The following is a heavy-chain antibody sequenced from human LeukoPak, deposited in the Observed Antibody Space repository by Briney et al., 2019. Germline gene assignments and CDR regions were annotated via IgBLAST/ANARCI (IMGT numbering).Heavy chain of an antibody. Sequence: GGSLRLSCAASGFNFSTYTMNWVRQAPGKGLEWVSSISSSSSYLYFADSVKGRSTISRDNAKNSLYLQMNSLRAEDTADYYCARVRRGEPSYYYGMDVWGQGTTVTVSS. V-gene: IGHV3-21*01. J-gene: IGHJ6*02. D-gene: IGHD3-10*01. CDR3: ARVRRGEPSYYYGMDV. CDR2: ISSSSSYL. CDR1: GFNFSTYT.